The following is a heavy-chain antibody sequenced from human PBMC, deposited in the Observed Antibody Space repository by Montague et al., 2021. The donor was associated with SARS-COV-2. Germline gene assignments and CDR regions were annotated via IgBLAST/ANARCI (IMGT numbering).Heavy chain of an antibody. J-gene: IGHJ4*02. CDR2: INHSEST. CDR1: GVSFTGYY. D-gene: IGHD3-9*01. CDR3: AREPDYDILTGYVTEGFDV. V-gene: IGHV4-34*01. Sequence: SETLSLTCAVSGVSFTGYYWSWIRQPPGKGLEWIGEINHSESTNYNPSLKSRVTISVDTSKSQFSLKVSSVTAADTAVYFCAREPDYDILTGYVTEGFDVWGQGTLVTVSS.